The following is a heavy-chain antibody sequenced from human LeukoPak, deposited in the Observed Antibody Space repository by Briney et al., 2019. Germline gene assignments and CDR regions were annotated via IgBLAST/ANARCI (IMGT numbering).Heavy chain of an antibody. J-gene: IGHJ6*03. CDR1: GGSISSYY. D-gene: IGHD6-6*01. V-gene: IGHV4-59*01. Sequence: TSETLSLTCTVSGGSISSYYWSWIRQPPGKGLEWIGYIYYSGSTNYNPSLKSRVTISVDTSKNQFSLKLSSVTAADTAVYYCARIHSSSSDYYYYYMDVWGKGTTVTVSS. CDR3: ARIHSSSSDYYYYYMDV. CDR2: IYYSGST.